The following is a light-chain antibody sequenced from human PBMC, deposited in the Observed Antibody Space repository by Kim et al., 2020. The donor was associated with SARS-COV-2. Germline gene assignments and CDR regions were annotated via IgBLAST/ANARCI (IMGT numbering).Light chain of an antibody. CDR1: SSNIGSNY. Sequence: GQSATTPCPGSSSNIGSNYVYWYHQRPETAPELLIYRNNQRPSGVPDRFSGCKSGTSASLAISGLRSEDEADYYCPAWDDSLSGALFGGGTQLTVL. CDR2: RNN. J-gene: IGLJ2*01. V-gene: IGLV1-47*01. CDR3: PAWDDSLSGAL.